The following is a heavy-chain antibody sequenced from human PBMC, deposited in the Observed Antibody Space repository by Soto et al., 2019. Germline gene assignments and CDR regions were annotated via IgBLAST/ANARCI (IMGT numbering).Heavy chain of an antibody. CDR1: GFTFSSYA. D-gene: IGHD6-13*01. CDR3: AKDLSTTAGQRYYFDY. J-gene: IGHJ4*02. V-gene: IGHV3-23*01. Sequence: PGGSLRLSCAASGFTFSSYAMTWVRQAPGRGLEWVSTISGNDDSAYYADSVKGRFTISRDNYRSTLYLQMNGLRVEDAAVYYCAKDLSTTAGQRYYFDYWGQGSLVTVSS. CDR2: ISGNDDSA.